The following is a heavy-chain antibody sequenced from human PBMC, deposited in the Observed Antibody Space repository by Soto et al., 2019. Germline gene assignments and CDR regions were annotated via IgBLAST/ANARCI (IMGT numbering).Heavy chain of an antibody. Sequence: TSETLSLTCTVSGGSISSGDYYWSWIRQPPGKGLEWIGYIYYSGSTYYNPSLKSRVTISVDTSKNQFSLKLSSVTAADTAVYYCARYGDYGNYFDYWGQGTLVTVSS. CDR2: IYYSGST. CDR1: GGSISSGDYY. D-gene: IGHD4-17*01. J-gene: IGHJ4*02. CDR3: ARYGDYGNYFDY. V-gene: IGHV4-30-4*01.